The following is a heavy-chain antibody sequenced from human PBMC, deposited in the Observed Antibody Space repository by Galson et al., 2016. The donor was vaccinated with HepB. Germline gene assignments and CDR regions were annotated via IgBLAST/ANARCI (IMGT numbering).Heavy chain of an antibody. Sequence: SVKVSCKASGYTFTSLDINWVRQATGQGLEWIGWMNPNIGKTGYAQRFQGRVSLTRDTSTSTAYMELSSLTSEDTSVYYCPRGIAAGVDVWGQRTTVNV. CDR2: MNPNIGKT. D-gene: IGHD6-25*01. J-gene: IGHJ6*02. CDR1: GYTFTSLD. CDR3: PRGIAAGVDV. V-gene: IGHV1-8*01.